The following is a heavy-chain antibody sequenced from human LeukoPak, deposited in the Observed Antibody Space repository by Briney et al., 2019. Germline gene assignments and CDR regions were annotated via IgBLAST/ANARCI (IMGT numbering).Heavy chain of an antibody. Sequence: ASVKVSCKASGYTFTSYYMHWVRQAPGQGLEWMGIINPSGGSTSYAQKFQGRVTMTRDTSISTAYMELSRLRSDDTAVYYCARGPSGDFWSGYLRGYFDYWGQGTLVTVSS. D-gene: IGHD3-3*01. J-gene: IGHJ4*02. V-gene: IGHV1-46*01. CDR1: GYTFTSYY. CDR3: ARGPSGDFWSGYLRGYFDY. CDR2: INPSGGST.